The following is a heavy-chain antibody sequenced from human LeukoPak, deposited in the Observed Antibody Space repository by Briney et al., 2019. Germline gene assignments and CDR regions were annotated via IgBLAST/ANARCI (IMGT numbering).Heavy chain of an antibody. CDR3: ARDEGVLLSLGYFDY. CDR2: ISSSGSTI. Sequence: GGSLRLSCAASGFTFRSYTIHWIRQAPGKGLEWVSYISSSGSTIYYADSVKGRFTISRDNAKNSLYLQMNSLRAEDTAVYYCARDEGVLLSLGYFDYWGQGTLVTVSS. V-gene: IGHV3-48*04. J-gene: IGHJ4*02. D-gene: IGHD3-10*01. CDR1: GFTFRSYT.